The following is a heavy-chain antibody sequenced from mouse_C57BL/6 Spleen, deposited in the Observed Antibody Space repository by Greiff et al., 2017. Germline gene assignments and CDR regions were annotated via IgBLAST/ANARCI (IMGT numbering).Heavy chain of an antibody. J-gene: IGHJ4*01. Sequence: QVQLQQSGPELVKPGASVTISCKASGYSFTSYYIHWVKQRPGQGLEWIGWIYPGSGNTKYNEKFKGKATLTADTSSSPAYMQLSSLTSEDSAVYYCAREYYYAMDYWGQGTSVTVSS. V-gene: IGHV1-66*01. CDR2: IYPGSGNT. CDR1: GYSFTSYY. CDR3: AREYYYAMDY.